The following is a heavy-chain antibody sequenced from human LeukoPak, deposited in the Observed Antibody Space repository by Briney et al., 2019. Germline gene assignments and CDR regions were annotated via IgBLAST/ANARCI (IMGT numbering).Heavy chain of an antibody. CDR3: VREVDGQFV. J-gene: IGHJ4*02. CDR2: ISTDSSYK. Sequence: GGSLRLSCAASGFSFGNYTMSWVRQFPGGRLEWVSSISTDSSYKYYGGSLRGRFSISRDNAKKSLYLQMSGLRVDDTAVYYCVREVDGQFVWGQGTLVTVSS. CDR1: GFSFGNYT. D-gene: IGHD2-2*01. V-gene: IGHV3-21*01.